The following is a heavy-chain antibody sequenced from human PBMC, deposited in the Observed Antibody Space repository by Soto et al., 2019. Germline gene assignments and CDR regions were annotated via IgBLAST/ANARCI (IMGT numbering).Heavy chain of an antibody. Sequence: QVQLVQSGAEVKKPGSSVKVSCKASGGVFRNYAINWVRQSAGQGLEWMGGIIPVFGTADYPHKFQGRVTITADESTTTAYMELTSLKTEDTAVYFCARDRWGSYSFDSWGQGTLVSVAS. J-gene: IGHJ5*01. CDR1: GGVFRNYA. V-gene: IGHV1-69*01. D-gene: IGHD1-26*01. CDR3: ARDRWGSYSFDS. CDR2: IIPVFGTA.